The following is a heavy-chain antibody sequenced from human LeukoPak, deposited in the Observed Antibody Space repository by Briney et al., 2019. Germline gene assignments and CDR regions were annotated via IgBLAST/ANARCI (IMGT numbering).Heavy chain of an antibody. D-gene: IGHD3-22*01. CDR2: IYYSGST. CDR3: ARWSKGYYDSSGYYYEAWFDP. Sequence: SETLPLTCTVSGGSISSYYWSWIRQPPGKGLEWIGYIYYSGSTNYNPSLKSRVTISVDTSKNQFSLKLSSVTAAETAVYYCARWSKGYYDSSGYYYEAWFDPWGQGTLVTVSS. J-gene: IGHJ5*02. V-gene: IGHV4-59*01. CDR1: GGSISSYY.